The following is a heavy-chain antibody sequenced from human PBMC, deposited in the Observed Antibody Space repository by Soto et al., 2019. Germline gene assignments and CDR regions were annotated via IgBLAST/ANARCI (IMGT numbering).Heavy chain of an antibody. CDR2: IIPFFHAA. CDR1: ADTFSSSA. Sequence: RASVKVSCKASADTFSSSAFSWVRQAPGQGLEWMGGIIPFFHAANYAQRFQGRVTITADESTSTVYMELSSLRSEDTALYYCARDLISNYHYSGMDVWGQGTTVTVSS. J-gene: IGHJ6*02. CDR3: ARDLISNYHYSGMDV. V-gene: IGHV1-69*13.